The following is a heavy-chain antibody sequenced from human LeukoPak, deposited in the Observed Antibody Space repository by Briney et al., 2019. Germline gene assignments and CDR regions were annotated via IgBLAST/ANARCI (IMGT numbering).Heavy chain of an antibody. D-gene: IGHD2-2*01. V-gene: IGHV4-39*07. Sequence: SETLSLTCTVSGGSISSSSYYWGWIRQPPGKGLEWIGSIYYSGSTYYNPSLKSRVTISVDTSKNQSSLKLSSVTAADTAVYYCVSITRILGYCSSTSCYGGFDPWGQGTLVTVSS. CDR3: VSITRILGYCSSTSCYGGFDP. CDR2: IYYSGST. CDR1: GGSISSSSYY. J-gene: IGHJ5*02.